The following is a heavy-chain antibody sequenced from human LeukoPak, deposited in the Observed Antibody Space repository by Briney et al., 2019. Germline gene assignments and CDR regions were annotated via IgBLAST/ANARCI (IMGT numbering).Heavy chain of an antibody. CDR2: IIPIFGTA. CDR1: GGTFSSFA. Sequence: ASVKVSCKASGGTFSSFAISWVRQAPGQGLEWMGGIIPIFGTANYAQKFQGRVTITTDESTSTAYMELSSLRSEDTAVYYCAIWGQQLAFDYWGQGTLVTVSS. V-gene: IGHV1-69*05. D-gene: IGHD6-13*01. CDR3: AIWGQQLAFDY. J-gene: IGHJ4*02.